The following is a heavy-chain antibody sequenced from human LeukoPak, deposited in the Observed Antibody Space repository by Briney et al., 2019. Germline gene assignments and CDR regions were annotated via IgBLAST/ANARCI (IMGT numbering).Heavy chain of an antibody. CDR2: NHPILSTS. J-gene: IGHJ5*01. D-gene: IGHD1-14*01. Sequence: SVNVSCKASVCTVSRFAICWVRQAPGQGIEWLGGNHPILSTSNSPQNFQSRVTITTDASKTTAYLDLSSLRSGDTAVYYCVTGRGSEPTLISWFDFWGQGTLVTVSS. V-gene: IGHV1-69*05. CDR3: VTGRGSEPTLISWFDF. CDR1: VCTVSRFA.